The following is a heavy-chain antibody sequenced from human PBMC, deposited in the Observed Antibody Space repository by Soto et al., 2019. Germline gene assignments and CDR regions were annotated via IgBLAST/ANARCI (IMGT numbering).Heavy chain of an antibody. V-gene: IGHV4-4*03. CDR2: IYHSGST. Sequence: PEALPLRCPVSGGSTSASYWWYWVRQPPGKGLEWIGEIYHSGSTNYNPSLKSRVTISVDKSKNQFSLKLSSVTAADTAVYYCARFGGGMDVWCQGTTVS. D-gene: IGHD3-10*01. J-gene: IGHJ6*02. CDR3: ARFGGGMDV. CDR1: GGSTSASYW.